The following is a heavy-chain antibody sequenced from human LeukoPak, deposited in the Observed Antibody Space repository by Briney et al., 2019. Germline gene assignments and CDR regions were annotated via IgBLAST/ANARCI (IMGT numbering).Heavy chain of an antibody. CDR1: GYTFTGYY. Sequence: GASVKVSCKASGYTFTGYYMHWVRQAPGQGLEWMGWINAANGNTKYSQKFQGRVTLTRDTSASTAYMELSSLRSEDTAVYYCARDLWGEAVAGFRTYNWFDPWGQGTLVTVSS. CDR2: INAANGNT. V-gene: IGHV1-3*01. J-gene: IGHJ5*02. CDR3: ARDLWGEAVAGFRTYNWFDP. D-gene: IGHD6-19*01.